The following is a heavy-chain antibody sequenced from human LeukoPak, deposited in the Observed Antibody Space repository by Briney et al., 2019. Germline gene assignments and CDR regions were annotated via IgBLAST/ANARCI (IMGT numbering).Heavy chain of an antibody. CDR3: ARRDWNDAVSVY. Sequence: ASVKVSCKASGYTFINYDIMWVRQATGQGLEWMGWMNSNTGNTGYAQRFQGRVTMTTDTSTSTAYMELRSLRSDDTAVYYCARRDWNDAVSVYWGQGTLVTVSS. J-gene: IGHJ4*02. D-gene: IGHD1-1*01. CDR1: GYTFINYD. CDR2: MNSNTGNT. V-gene: IGHV1-8*01.